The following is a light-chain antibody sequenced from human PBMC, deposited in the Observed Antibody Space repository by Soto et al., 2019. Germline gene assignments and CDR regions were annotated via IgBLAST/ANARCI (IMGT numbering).Light chain of an antibody. CDR2: GAS. CDR1: QSVNAN. J-gene: IGKJ1*01. V-gene: IGKV3-15*01. CDR3: QQYNTWLWT. Sequence: EVVMTQSPATLSVSPGERATLSCRASQSVNANLAWYQQMPGQAPRLLIHGASNRATGIPARLSGSGFGTEFILTIHRLQSEDFAVYDCQQYNTWLWTFGQGTNVDI.